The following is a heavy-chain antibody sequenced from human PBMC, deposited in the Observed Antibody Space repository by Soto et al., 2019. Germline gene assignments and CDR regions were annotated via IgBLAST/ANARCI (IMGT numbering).Heavy chain of an antibody. V-gene: IGHV3-7*01. CDR3: GRDFGVQELDY. D-gene: IGHD3-3*01. CDR1: GFTFSSFW. J-gene: IGHJ4*02. Sequence: EVQLVESGGDLVQPGGSLRLSCAASGFTFSSFWITWVRQAPGKGLEWVANINQDGSEKHYVDSVKGRFTLSRDNAENSVYLQMNSLRADDTAVYYCGRDFGVQELDYWGQGTLVNVSA. CDR2: INQDGSEK.